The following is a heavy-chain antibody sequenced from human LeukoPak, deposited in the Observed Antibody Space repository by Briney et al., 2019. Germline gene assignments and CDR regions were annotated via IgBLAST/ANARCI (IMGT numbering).Heavy chain of an antibody. CDR2: ISYDGSNK. CDR3: ARGRYYYDSSGYFDY. CDR1: GFTFSSYA. J-gene: IGHJ4*02. V-gene: IGHV3-30-3*01. Sequence: GGSLRLSCAASGFTFSSYAMHWVHQAPGKGLEWMVVISYDGSNKYYADSVKGRFTISRDNSKNTLYLQMNSLRAEDTAVYYCARGRYYYDSSGYFDYWGQGTLVTVAS. D-gene: IGHD3-22*01.